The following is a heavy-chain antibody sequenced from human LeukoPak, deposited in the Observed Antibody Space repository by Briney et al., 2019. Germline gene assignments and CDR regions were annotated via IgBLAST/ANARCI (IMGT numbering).Heavy chain of an antibody. CDR3: ARDRRITMIVVVMTDAFDI. J-gene: IGHJ3*02. CDR1: GYTFTSYG. D-gene: IGHD3-22*01. V-gene: IGHV1-18*01. Sequence: GASVKVSCKASGYTFTSYGISWVRQAPGQVLEWMGWISAYNGNTNYAQKLQGRVTMTTDTSTSTAYMELRSLRSDDTAVYYCARDRRITMIVVVMTDAFDIWGQGTMVTVSS. CDR2: ISAYNGNT.